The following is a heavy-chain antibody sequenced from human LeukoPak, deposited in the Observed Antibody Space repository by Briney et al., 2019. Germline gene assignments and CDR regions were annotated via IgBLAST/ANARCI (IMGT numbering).Heavy chain of an antibody. CDR2: ISYDGSNK. Sequence: GGSLRLSCAASGFTFSSYAMHWVRQAPGKGLEWVAVISYDGSNKYYADSVKGRFTISRDNSKNTLYLQMNSLRAEDTAVYYCARGWIQLWPVDYWGQGTLVTVSS. V-gene: IGHV3-30-3*01. J-gene: IGHJ4*02. CDR3: ARGWIQLWPVDY. CDR1: GFTFSSYA. D-gene: IGHD5-18*01.